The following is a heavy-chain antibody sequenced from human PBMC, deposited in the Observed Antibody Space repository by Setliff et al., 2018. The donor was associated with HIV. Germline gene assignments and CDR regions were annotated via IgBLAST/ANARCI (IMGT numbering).Heavy chain of an antibody. Sequence: SGGSLRLSCAASGFTFGDAWMDWVRQAPGKGLEWVGHIKNKTNGGTTDYAAPVKGRFTISRDDSKNTLYLQMNSLKIEDTAVYYCARERWLRSHYYYYMDVWGKGTTVTVSS. CDR2: IKNKTNGGTT. D-gene: IGHD5-12*01. CDR1: GFTFGDAW. V-gene: IGHV3-15*01. J-gene: IGHJ6*03. CDR3: ARERWLRSHYYYYMDV.